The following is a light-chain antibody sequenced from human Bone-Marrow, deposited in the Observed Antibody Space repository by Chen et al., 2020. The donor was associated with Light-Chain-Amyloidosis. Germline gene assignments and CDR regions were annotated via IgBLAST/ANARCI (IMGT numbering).Light chain of an antibody. Sequence: NFMLTQPHSVSESPGKTVIISCTRSSGSIATNSVQWYQQRPGSSPTTVIYGDAQRPSGVPDRFSGSIARSSNAASLTISGLKTDDEADYYCQSYQGSSQGVFGGGTKLTVL. CDR1: SGSIATNS. CDR2: GDA. CDR3: QSYQGSSQGV. J-gene: IGLJ3*02. V-gene: IGLV6-57*01.